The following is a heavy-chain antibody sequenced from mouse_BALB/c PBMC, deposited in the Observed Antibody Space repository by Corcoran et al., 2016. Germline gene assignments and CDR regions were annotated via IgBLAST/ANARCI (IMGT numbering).Heavy chain of an antibody. D-gene: IGHD2-2*01. CDR3: AIYYGYAMDY. J-gene: IGHJ4*01. Sequence: QIQLVQSGPELKKPGETVKISCKASGYTFTNYGMNWVKQAPGKGLKWMGWINTYTGEPTYADDFKGRFAFSLETSASTAYLQINNLKNEDTATYFCAIYYGYAMDYWGQGTSVTVSS. V-gene: IGHV9-3-1*01. CDR1: GYTFTNYG. CDR2: INTYTGEP.